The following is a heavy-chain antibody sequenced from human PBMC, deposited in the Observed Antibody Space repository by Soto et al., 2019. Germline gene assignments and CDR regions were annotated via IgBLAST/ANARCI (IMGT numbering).Heavy chain of an antibody. V-gene: IGHV6-1*01. CDR2: TYYRSKWYN. CDR3: ARESPGNILYYYYGMDV. Sequence: PSHTLSLTCAISGDSVSSNRAAWNWIRQSPSRGLEWLGRTYYRSKWYNDYAVSVKSRITINPDTSKNQFSLQLNSVTPEDTAVYYCARESPGNILYYYYGMDVWGRGXTITVSS. CDR1: GDSVSSNRAA. D-gene: IGHD1-26*01. J-gene: IGHJ6*02.